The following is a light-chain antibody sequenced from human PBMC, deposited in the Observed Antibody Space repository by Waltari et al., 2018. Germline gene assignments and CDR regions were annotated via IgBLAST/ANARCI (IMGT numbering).Light chain of an antibody. Sequence: DIVMTQSPDSLAVSLVERVTINFSSSQNLLYNSDNKNYLAWFQQKPGQPPKLLIYWASTRESGVPDRFSGSGSGTEFTLTISSLQAADVAVYYCQQCYSTPYTFGQGTKLEIK. CDR1: QNLLYNSDNKNY. V-gene: IGKV4-1*01. CDR3: QQCYSTPYT. CDR2: WAS. J-gene: IGKJ2*01.